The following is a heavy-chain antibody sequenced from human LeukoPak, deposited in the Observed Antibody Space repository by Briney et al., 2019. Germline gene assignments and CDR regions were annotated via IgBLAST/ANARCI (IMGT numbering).Heavy chain of an antibody. CDR3: ARGLLGGGGKVGPYFDY. CDR1: GYSFTRCW. Sequence: GESLKISCNASGYSFTRCWIGWVRQVPGKGLEWMGIIYPGDSDTRYRPSFQGQVTISVDKSISLAYLQWTSLKASDTAMYYCARGLLGGGGKVGPYFDYWGQGTLVAVSS. V-gene: IGHV5-51*01. J-gene: IGHJ4*02. CDR2: IYPGDSDT. D-gene: IGHD2-15*01.